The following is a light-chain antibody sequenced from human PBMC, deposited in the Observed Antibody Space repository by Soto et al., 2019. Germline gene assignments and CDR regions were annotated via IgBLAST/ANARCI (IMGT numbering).Light chain of an antibody. CDR3: SSYTSSDILGV. J-gene: IGLJ2*01. Sequence: QSALTQPASVSGSPGQSITISCTGTSRDVGNYNFVSWYQQHPGKAPKLIIYEVSNRPSGVSNRFSGSKSGNTASLTISGLQAEDEADYYCSSYTSSDILGVFGGGTKLTVL. V-gene: IGLV2-14*01. CDR2: EVS. CDR1: SRDVGNYNF.